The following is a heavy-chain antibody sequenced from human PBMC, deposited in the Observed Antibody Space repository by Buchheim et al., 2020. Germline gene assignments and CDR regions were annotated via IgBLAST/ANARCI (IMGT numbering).Heavy chain of an antibody. V-gene: IGHV4-61*02. Sequence: QVQLQESGPGLVKPSQTLSLTCTVSGGSISSGSYYWSWIRQPAGKGLEWIGRIYTSGSTNYNPSLQSRVTISVDTSTNQFSLKLSSVTAADTAVYSCARESVAIGRGWDWTKIDFWGQGTL. CDR1: GGSISSGSYY. CDR2: IYTSGST. D-gene: IGHD5-12*01. CDR3: ARESVAIGRGWDWTKIDF. J-gene: IGHJ4*02.